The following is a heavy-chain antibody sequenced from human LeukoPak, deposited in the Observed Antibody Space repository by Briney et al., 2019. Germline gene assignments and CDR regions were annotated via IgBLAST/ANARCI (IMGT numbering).Heavy chain of an antibody. J-gene: IGHJ4*02. D-gene: IGHD2-15*01. V-gene: IGHV3-21*01. CDR1: GFTVSGNY. CDR2: ISSSSSYI. CDR3: ARSPYCSGGSCYFGYFDY. Sequence: GGSLRLSCAVSGFTVSGNYMSWVRQAPGKGLEWVSSISSSSSYIYYADSVKGRFTISRDNSKNTLYLQMNSLRAEDTAVYYCARSPYCSGGSCYFGYFDYWGQGTLVTVSS.